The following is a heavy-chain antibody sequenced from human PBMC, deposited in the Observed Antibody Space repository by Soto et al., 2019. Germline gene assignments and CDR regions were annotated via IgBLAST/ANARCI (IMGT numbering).Heavy chain of an antibody. CDR1: GGSIASGGYY. Sequence: SETLSLTCTVSGGSIASGGYYWGWIRQSPEKGLEWIGSVYYGGSTYYNPSLKSRVTISVDTSKNQFSLKLSSVTAADTAVYYCAREFGDCSSTSCYDAFDIWGQGTMVTVSS. J-gene: IGHJ3*02. V-gene: IGHV4-39*07. CDR3: AREFGDCSSTSCYDAFDI. CDR2: VYYGGST. D-gene: IGHD2-2*01.